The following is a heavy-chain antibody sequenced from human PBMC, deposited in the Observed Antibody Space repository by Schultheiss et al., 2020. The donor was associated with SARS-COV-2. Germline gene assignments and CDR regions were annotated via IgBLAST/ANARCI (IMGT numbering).Heavy chain of an antibody. Sequence: GGSLRLSCAASGFTFSSYSMNWLRQAPGKGLEWVSVIYSGGSTYYADSVKGRFTISRDNSKNTLYLQMNSLRAEDTAVYYCARDGHSSSSRGYYYGMDVWGQGITGTVAS. CDR2: IYSGGST. CDR3: ARDGHSSSSRGYYYGMDV. V-gene: IGHV3-66*01. J-gene: IGHJ6*01. CDR1: GFTFSSYS. D-gene: IGHD6-6*01.